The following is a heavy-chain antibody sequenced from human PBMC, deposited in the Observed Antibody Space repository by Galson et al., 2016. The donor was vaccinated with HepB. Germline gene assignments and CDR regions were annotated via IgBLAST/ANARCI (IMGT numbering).Heavy chain of an antibody. V-gene: IGHV4-4*02. CDR3: ARVYVLWSGTPYYWYFDL. D-gene: IGHD3-3*01. CDR2: VSHTGRT. CDR1: GDSMTRNW. J-gene: IGHJ2*01. Sequence: SETLSLTCAVSGDSMTRNWWSWVRQPPGMGPEWIGEVSHTGRTNYKSSVASRATISMAMSKNQLSLELTSVTAADTAVYYCARVYVLWSGTPYYWYFDLWGRGTLVTVSA.